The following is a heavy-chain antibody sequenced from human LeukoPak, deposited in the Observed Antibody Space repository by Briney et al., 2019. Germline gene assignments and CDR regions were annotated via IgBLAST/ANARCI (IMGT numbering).Heavy chain of an antibody. CDR2: IFDNGST. CDR3: ARGGYGSAFDF. J-gene: IGHJ4*02. V-gene: IGHV4-59*01. Sequence: SGGSLRLSCAASGFTFSSYGMHWVRQAPGKGLEWVASIFDNGSTNDNRSLKSRVTISLDTSNNQFSLKVNSVTAADTAVYYCARGGYGSAFDFWGQGTLVTVSS. CDR1: GFTFSSYG. D-gene: IGHD3-10*01.